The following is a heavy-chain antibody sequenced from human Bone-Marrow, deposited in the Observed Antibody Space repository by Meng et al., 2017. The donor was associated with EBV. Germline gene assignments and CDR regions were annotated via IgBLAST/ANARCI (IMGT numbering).Heavy chain of an antibody. D-gene: IGHD1-26*01. CDR3: ARGNSRMGSYADFDY. Sequence: EVQLLESXXGXVXXGGXLRLSCAASGFTFSSYDMHWVRQATGKGLEWVSAIGTAGDTYYPGSVKGRFTISRENAKNSLYLQMNSLRAGDTAVYYCARGNSRMGSYADFDYWGQGTLVTVSS. CDR2: IGTAGDT. V-gene: IGHV3-13*01. CDR1: GFTFSSYD. J-gene: IGHJ4*02.